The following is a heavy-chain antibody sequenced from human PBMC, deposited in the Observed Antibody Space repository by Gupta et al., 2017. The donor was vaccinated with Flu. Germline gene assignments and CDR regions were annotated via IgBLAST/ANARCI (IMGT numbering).Heavy chain of an antibody. Sequence: NWIRQPPGKGLEWIGEITHSGSTNYNPSLKSRVTISLHTSRIQFSLKLSSVTAADTAVYYCARGLPYRSDCWSGYYYMDVWATGTTVTVSS. V-gene: IGHV4-34*01. J-gene: IGHJ6*03. CDR2: ITHSGST. D-gene: IGHD3-3*01. CDR3: ARGLPYRSDCWSGYYYMDV.